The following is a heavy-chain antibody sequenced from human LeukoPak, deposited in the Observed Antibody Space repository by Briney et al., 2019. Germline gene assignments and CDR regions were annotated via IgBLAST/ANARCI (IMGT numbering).Heavy chain of an antibody. CDR1: GGSFSGYY. D-gene: IGHD6-19*01. CDR3: ARGLAVAGTRGDYFDY. CDR2: INHSGST. Sequence: SETLSLTCAVYGGSFSGYYWSWIRQPPGKGLEWMGEINHSGSTNYNPSLKSRVTITVDTSKNQFSLKLSSVTAADTAVYYCARGLAVAGTRGDYFDYWGERTLVTVSS. J-gene: IGHJ4*02. V-gene: IGHV4-34*01.